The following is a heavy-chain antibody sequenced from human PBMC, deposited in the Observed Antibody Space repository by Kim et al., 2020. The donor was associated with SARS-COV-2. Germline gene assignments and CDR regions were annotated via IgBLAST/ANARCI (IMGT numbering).Heavy chain of an antibody. V-gene: IGHV4-39*01. D-gene: IGHD3-16*01. J-gene: IGHJ4*02. CDR3: ARRSRGDGSPGY. Sequence: YFNQSLKSRVTISVDTPKKQFSLKLTSVTAADTAVYYCARRSRGDGSPGYWGQGTLVTVSS.